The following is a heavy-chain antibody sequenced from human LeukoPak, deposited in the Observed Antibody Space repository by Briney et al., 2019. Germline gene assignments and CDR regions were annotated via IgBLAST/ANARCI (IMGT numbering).Heavy chain of an antibody. D-gene: IGHD6-19*01. CDR2: IYYSGST. Sequence: SETLSLTCTVSGGSISSYYWSWIRQPPGKGLEWIGYIYYSGSTNYNPSLKSRVTISVDTSKNQFSLKLSSVTAADTAVYYRAREYSSGGYNWFDPWGQGTLVTVSS. V-gene: IGHV4-59*01. CDR1: GGSISSYY. J-gene: IGHJ5*02. CDR3: AREYSSGGYNWFDP.